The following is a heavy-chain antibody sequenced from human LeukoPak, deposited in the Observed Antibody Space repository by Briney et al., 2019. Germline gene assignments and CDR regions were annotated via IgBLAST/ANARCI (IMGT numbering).Heavy chain of an antibody. CDR2: ISDDGSDK. D-gene: IGHD2-2*02. V-gene: IGHV3-30*03. CDR3: ATEDDCGSTSCYTSSAFDI. Sequence: GESLRLSCAASGFSTTHFGMHWVRETPGKGLEWVAFISDDGSDKYYAESLRGRLTISRDNSKNSLSLQINSLRIEDSAVYYCATEDDCGSTSCYTSSAFDIWGQGTRVIVSS. J-gene: IGHJ3*02. CDR1: GFSTTHFG.